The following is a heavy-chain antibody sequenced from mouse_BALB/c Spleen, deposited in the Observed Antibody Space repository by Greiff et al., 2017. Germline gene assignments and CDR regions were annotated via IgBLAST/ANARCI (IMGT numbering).Heavy chain of an antibody. Sequence: EVKLMESGPELVKPGASVKISCKASGYSFTGYFMNWVKQSHGKSLEWIGRINPYNGDTFYNQKFKGKATLTVDKSSSTAHMELLSLTSEDSAVYYCGRGENYYGNYPYYFDYWGQGTTLTVSS. V-gene: IGHV1-37*01. CDR1: GYSFTGYF. CDR3: GRGENYYGNYPYYFDY. CDR2: INPYNGDT. J-gene: IGHJ2*01. D-gene: IGHD2-1*01.